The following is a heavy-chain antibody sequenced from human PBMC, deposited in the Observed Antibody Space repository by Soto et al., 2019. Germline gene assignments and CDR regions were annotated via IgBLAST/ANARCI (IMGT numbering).Heavy chain of an antibody. J-gene: IGHJ6*02. Sequence: PGESLKISCKGSGYSFTSYWIGWVRQMPGKGLEWMGIIYPGDSDTRYSPSFQGQVTISADKSISTAYLQWSSLKASDTAMYYCARLPNRMRFGSGRGNYYYYYGMDVWGQGTTVTVSS. CDR3: ARLPNRMRFGSGRGNYYYYYGMDV. CDR1: GYSFTSYW. CDR2: IYPGDSDT. V-gene: IGHV5-51*01. D-gene: IGHD3-10*01.